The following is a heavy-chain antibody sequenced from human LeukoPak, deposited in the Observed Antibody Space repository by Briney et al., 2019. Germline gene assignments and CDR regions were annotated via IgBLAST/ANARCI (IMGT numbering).Heavy chain of an antibody. V-gene: IGHV3-30*02. J-gene: IGHJ4*02. CDR3: AKDGDDCIEH. CDR2: IRYDGGNV. Sequence: GGALRLSCAASGFTLSCCGMHWVRQAPGKGLEGVAFIRYDGGNVYYADSVKGRFTISRDNSKNTLYLQMNSLRAEDTAMYYCAKDGDDCIEHWGEGALVTVSS. D-gene: IGHD2-21*01. CDR1: GFTLSCCG.